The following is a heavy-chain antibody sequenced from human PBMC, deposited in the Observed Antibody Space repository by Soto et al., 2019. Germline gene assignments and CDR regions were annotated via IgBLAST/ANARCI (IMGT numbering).Heavy chain of an antibody. CDR2: ISSNSAYI. D-gene: IGHD6-13*01. CDR1: GFTFRSFT. V-gene: IGHV3-21*02. CDR3: TRDASRDSSARGWFDP. Sequence: EVQLVESGGGLVKPGGSLRLSCAASGFTFRSFTMNWVRQAPGKGLEWVSTISSNSAYIYYTDALRGRFTISRDNAKNSRHLQMNRLRAEDTAVYYCTRDASRDSSARGWFDPWGPGTLVTVSS. J-gene: IGHJ5*02.